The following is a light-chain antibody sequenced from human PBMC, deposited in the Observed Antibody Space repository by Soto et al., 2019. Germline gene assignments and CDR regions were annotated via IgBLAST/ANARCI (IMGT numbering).Light chain of an antibody. CDR2: DAS. V-gene: IGKV1-5*01. Sequence: DIQMTQSPSTLSASVGDRVTITCRASQSIGDWLAWYQQKPGKAPKLMIYDASTLISGVPSRFSGSGYGTEFTLTISSLQPDDFTTYYCQLDNSQPPATFGQGTVVEIK. CDR3: QLDNSQPPAT. CDR1: QSIGDW. J-gene: IGKJ1*01.